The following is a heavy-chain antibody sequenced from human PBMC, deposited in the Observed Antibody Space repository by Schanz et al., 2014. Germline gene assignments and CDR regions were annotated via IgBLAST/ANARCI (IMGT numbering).Heavy chain of an antibody. CDR3: TRSTLWSYDV. J-gene: IGHJ3*01. Sequence: QVQLQESGPGLVKPSGTLSLTCVVSGGSISSGVWWTWARQSPGKGLEWIGEIFHSGTTNYNPSLESGVPISVDKSKNQFPLILSSMTAADTAVYYCTRSTLWSYDVWGRGTMVIVSS. CDR1: GGSISSGVW. CDR2: IFHSGTT. V-gene: IGHV4-4*02. D-gene: IGHD2-21*01.